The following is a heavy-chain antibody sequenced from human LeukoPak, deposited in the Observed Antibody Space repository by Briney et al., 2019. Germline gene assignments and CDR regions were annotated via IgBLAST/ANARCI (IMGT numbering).Heavy chain of an antibody. CDR1: GGSISSYY. J-gene: IGHJ5*02. CDR3: ARLAFTTVVTGWFDP. Sequence: NPSETLSLTCTVSGGSISSYYWSWIRQPPGKGLEWIGYIYYSGSTNYNPSLKSRVTISVDTSKNQLSLKLSSVTAADTAVYYCARLAFTTVVTGWFDPWGQGTLVTVSS. V-gene: IGHV4-59*01. CDR2: IYYSGST. D-gene: IGHD4-23*01.